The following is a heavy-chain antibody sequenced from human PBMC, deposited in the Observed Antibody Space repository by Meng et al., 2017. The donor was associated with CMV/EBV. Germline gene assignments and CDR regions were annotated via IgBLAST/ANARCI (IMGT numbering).Heavy chain of an antibody. V-gene: IGHV3-64*02. CDR1: GFTFSSYA. D-gene: IGHD2-2*01. J-gene: IGHJ6*02. CDR2: ISSNGGST. CDR3: ARGSCSSISCPYGMDV. Sequence: GGSLRLSCAASGFTFSSYAMSWVRQAPGKGLEYVSAISSNGGSTYYADSVKGRFTISRDNSKNTLYLQMGSLRAEDMAVYYCARGSCSSISCPYGMDVWGQGTTVTVSS.